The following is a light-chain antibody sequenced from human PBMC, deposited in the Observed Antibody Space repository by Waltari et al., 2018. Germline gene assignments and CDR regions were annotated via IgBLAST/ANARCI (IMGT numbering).Light chain of an antibody. V-gene: IGKV1-5*01. CDR1: QSIGSL. J-gene: IGKJ4*01. CDR2: DAS. CDR3: QQYYSYFT. Sequence: DIQMTQSPSTLSASVGDRVTITCRASQSIGSLLAWYQQKPRKAPKLLIYDASSLESGVPSRFSGSGSGTEFTLTINSLQPDDFATYSCQQYYSYFTFGGGAKVEIK.